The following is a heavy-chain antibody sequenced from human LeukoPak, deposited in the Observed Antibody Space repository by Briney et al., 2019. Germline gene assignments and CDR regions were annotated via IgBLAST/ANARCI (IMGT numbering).Heavy chain of an antibody. CDR2: IYSSGTT. CDR1: GGSISGYY. J-gene: IGHJ6*03. V-gene: IGHV4-59*01. Sequence: SETLSLTCTVSGGSISGYYWIWIRQPPGKGLEWIGYIYSSGTTKYNPSLRSRVTISVGTSKMQFSLNLSSVTAADTAPYFCARRAPYFNYYMDVWGKGTTVTVSS. CDR3: ARRAPYFNYYMDV.